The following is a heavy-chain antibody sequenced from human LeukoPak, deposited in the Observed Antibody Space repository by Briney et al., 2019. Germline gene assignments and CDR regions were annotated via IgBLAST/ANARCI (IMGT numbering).Heavy chain of an antibody. V-gene: IGHV1-2*07. D-gene: IGHD3-22*01. CDR3: ASCYYDSSGYYYFDY. CDR1: GYTFSGHY. CDR2: IEPSSGAT. J-gene: IGHJ4*02. Sequence: GASVTVSCKASGYTFSGHYMHWVREAPGQGLEWMGWIEPSSGATNYAHKFRGRVTMTRDTSNRTSYMELSRLRSDDTALYYCASCYYDSSGYYYFDYWGQGTLVTVSS.